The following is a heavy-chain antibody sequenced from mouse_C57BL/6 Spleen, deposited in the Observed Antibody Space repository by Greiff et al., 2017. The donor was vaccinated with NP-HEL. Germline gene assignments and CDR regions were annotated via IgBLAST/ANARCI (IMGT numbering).Heavy chain of an antibody. CDR1: GYTFTSYW. V-gene: IGHV1-61*01. CDR3: ASWLGDYFDY. J-gene: IGHJ2*01. Sequence: QVQLQQPGAELVRPGSSVKLSCKASGYTFTSYWMDWVKQRPGQGLEWIGNIYPSDSETHYNQKFKDKATLTGDKSPSTAYIELSTLTSEDSAVYFCASWLGDYFDYWGQGTTLTVSS. CDR2: IYPSDSET. D-gene: IGHD2-2*01.